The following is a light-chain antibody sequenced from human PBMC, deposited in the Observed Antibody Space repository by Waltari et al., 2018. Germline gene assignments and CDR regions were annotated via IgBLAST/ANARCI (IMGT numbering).Light chain of an antibody. CDR3: NSYSSSSSLVL. J-gene: IGLJ2*01. CDR1: SSDVGTYNY. CDR2: DVS. V-gene: IGLV2-14*03. Sequence: QSALTQPASVSGSPGQSITISCTGTSSDVGTYNYVSWYQQHPGKAPKLMIYDVSNRPSGVSDRFAGSKSGNMASLTISGLQAEDEADYYCNSYSSSSSLVLFGGGTKLTVV.